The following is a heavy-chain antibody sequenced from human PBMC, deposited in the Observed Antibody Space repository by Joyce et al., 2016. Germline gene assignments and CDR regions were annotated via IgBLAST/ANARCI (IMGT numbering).Heavy chain of an antibody. D-gene: IGHD3-22*01. CDR2: INPNSSGT. V-gene: IGHV1-2*06. CDR1: GYTFTGDY. CDR3: ARESKNTITMIHGGVDF. Sequence: QVQLVQSGAEVKKPGASVKVSCKASGYTFTGDYIHWVRQAPGQGFEWMGRINPNSSGTNYAQKFQGRVTMTRDTSISTASMELSRLRVDDTALYNGARESKNTITMIHGGVDFWGQGTLVTVSS. J-gene: IGHJ4*02.